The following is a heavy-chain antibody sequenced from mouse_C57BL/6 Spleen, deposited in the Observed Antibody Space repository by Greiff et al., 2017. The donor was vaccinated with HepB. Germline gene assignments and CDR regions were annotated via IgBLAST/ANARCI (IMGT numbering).Heavy chain of an antibody. Sequence: VQLQQSGPELVKPGASVKMSCKASGYTFTDYNMHWVKQSHGKSLEWIGYINPNNGSTSYNQKFKGKATLTVNKSSSTAYMELRSLTSEDSAVYYCARYGNRAWFAYWGQGTLVTVSA. D-gene: IGHD2-1*01. CDR3: ARYGNRAWFAY. J-gene: IGHJ3*01. CDR1: GYTFTDYN. V-gene: IGHV1-22*01. CDR2: INPNNGST.